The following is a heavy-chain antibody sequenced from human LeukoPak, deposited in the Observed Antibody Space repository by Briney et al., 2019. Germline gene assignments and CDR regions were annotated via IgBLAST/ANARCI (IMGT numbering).Heavy chain of an antibody. D-gene: IGHD3-10*01. V-gene: IGHV1-2*02. J-gene: IGHJ6*03. CDR2: INPNSGGT. CDR1: GYTFTGYG. Sequence: ASVKVSCKASGYTFTGYGMHWVRQAPGQGLEWMGWINPNSGGTNYAQKFQGRVTMTRDTSISTAYMELSRLRSDDTAVYYCARDRGDGLYYYMDVWGKGTTVTVSS. CDR3: ARDRGDGLYYYMDV.